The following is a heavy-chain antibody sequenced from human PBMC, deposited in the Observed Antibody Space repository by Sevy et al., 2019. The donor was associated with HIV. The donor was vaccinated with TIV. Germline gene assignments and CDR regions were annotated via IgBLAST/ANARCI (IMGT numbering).Heavy chain of an antibody. J-gene: IGHJ6*04. CDR3: ARATNVDIVATMGEMDV. D-gene: IGHD5-12*01. CDR1: GFTFSSYD. Sequence: GGYLRLSCAASGFTFSSYDMHWVRQATGKGLEWVSAIGTAGDTYYPGSVKGRFTISRENAKNSLYLQMNSLRAGDTAVYYCARATNVDIVATMGEMDVWGKGTTVTVSS. V-gene: IGHV3-13*01. CDR2: IGTAGDT.